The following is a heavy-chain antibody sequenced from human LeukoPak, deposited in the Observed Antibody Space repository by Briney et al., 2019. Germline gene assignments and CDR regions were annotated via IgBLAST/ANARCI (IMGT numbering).Heavy chain of an antibody. CDR3: ARDEEEAVGQVLFDL. V-gene: IGHV1-2*02. CDR1: RYTFTDYY. Sequence: ASVTVSYKASRYTFTDYYLHWLRQAPGQGLEWMGWINPNSGGTNYAQKFQGRVTMTRDTSISTAYMELSRLRSDDTAVYYCARDEEEAVGQVLFDLWGQGTLVTVSS. D-gene: IGHD6-19*01. J-gene: IGHJ5*02. CDR2: INPNSGGT.